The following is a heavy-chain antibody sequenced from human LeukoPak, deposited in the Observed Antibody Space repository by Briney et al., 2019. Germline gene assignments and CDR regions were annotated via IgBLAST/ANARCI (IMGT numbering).Heavy chain of an antibody. CDR2: ISPYNGNS. CDR1: GYRFTNYG. J-gene: IGHJ6*03. D-gene: IGHD1-26*01. V-gene: IGHV1-18*01. Sequence: ASVKVSCKASGYRFTNYGISWVRQAPGQGLEWMGWISPYNGNSNYAQNLQDRVTMTTDTSTSTTYMELRSLRSDDTAVYYCARGFAMGAITAYYNYMDVWGKGTTVTVSS. CDR3: ARGFAMGAITAYYNYMDV.